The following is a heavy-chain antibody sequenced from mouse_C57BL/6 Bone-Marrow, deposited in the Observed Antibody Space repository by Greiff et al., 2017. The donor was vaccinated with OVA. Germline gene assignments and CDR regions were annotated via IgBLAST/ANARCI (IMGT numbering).Heavy chain of an antibody. CDR2: IDPSDSYT. CDR3: AREGTAQASGFAY. Sequence: LQQPGAELVMPGASVKLSCKASGYTFTSYWMHWVKQRPGQGLEWIGEIDPSDSYTNYNQKFKGKSTLTVDKSSSTAYMQLSSLTSEDSAVYYCAREGTAQASGFAYWGQGTLVTVSA. J-gene: IGHJ3*01. D-gene: IGHD3-2*02. V-gene: IGHV1-69*01. CDR1: GYTFTSYW.